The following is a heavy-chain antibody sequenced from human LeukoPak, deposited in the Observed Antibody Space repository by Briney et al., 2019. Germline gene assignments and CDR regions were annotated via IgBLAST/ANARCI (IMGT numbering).Heavy chain of an antibody. CDR2: INGGGDST. V-gene: IGHV3-23*01. Sequence: GGSLRLSCAASGFTFSSYAMSWVRQAPGKGLEWVSAINGGGDSTYYADSVKGRFTISRDNSNNALSLQMSSLRADDTAIYYCAKVRLGGDCLENWGRGTLVTVSS. J-gene: IGHJ4*02. D-gene: IGHD2-21*02. CDR1: GFTFSSYA. CDR3: AKVRLGGDCLEN.